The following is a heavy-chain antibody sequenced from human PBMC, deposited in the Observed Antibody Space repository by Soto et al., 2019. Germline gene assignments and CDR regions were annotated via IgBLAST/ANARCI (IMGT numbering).Heavy chain of an antibody. Sequence: GQSLRISCKGSGYSFTSYWIGWVRQMPGKGLEWMGIIYPGDSDTRYSPSFQGQVTISADKSISTAYLQWSSLKASDTAMHYCARHDITMVRGLYYYGKDVWGQGATVIV. CDR2: IYPGDSDT. J-gene: IGHJ6*02. D-gene: IGHD3-10*01. V-gene: IGHV5-51*01. CDR1: GYSFTSYW. CDR3: ARHDITMVRGLYYYGKDV.